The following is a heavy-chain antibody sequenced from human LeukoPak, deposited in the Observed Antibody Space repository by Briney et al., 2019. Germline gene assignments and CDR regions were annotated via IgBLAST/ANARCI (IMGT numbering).Heavy chain of an antibody. D-gene: IGHD2-2*01. CDR1: GYTFTGYY. J-gene: IGHJ4*02. CDR2: INPNSGGT. V-gene: IGHV1-2*02. CDR3: ARETCSSTSCYLGY. Sequence: GASVKVSCKASGYTFTGYYMHWVRQAPGQGLEWMGWINPNSGGTNYAQKFQGRVTMTRDTSISAAYMELSRLRSDDTAVYYCARETCSSTSCYLGYWGQGTLVTVSS.